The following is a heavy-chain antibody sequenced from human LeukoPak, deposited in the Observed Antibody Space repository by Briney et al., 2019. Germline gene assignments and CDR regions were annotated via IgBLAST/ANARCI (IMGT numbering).Heavy chain of an antibody. CDR2: ISYDGSNK. CDR1: GFTFSSYG. J-gene: IGHJ4*02. V-gene: IGHV3-30*18. D-gene: IGHD3-10*01. Sequence: GGSLRLSCAASGFTFSSYGMHWVRQAPGKGLEWVAVISYDGSNKYYADPVKGRFTISRDNSKNTLYLQMNSLRAEDTAVYYCAKEAGANYFDYWGQGTLVTVSS. CDR3: AKEAGANYFDY.